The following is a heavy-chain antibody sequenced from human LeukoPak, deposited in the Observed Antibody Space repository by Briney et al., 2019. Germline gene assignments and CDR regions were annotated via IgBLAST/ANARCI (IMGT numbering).Heavy chain of an antibody. CDR1: GGSISSYY. CDR3: ARCGYSSSWSTLYYFDY. CDR2: IYYSGST. V-gene: IGHV4-59*01. D-gene: IGHD6-13*01. J-gene: IGHJ4*02. Sequence: SETLSLTCTVSGGSISSYYWSWIRQPPGKGLEWIGYIYYSGSTNYNPSLKSRVTISVDTSKNQFSLKLSSVTAADTAVYYCARCGYSSSWSTLYYFDYWGQGTLVTVSS.